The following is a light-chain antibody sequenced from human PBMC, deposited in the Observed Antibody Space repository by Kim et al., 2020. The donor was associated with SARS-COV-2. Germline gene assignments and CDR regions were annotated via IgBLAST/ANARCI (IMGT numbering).Light chain of an antibody. CDR3: QVWDSSSDHPV. V-gene: IGLV3-21*04. CDR1: NIGSKS. CDR2: YDS. J-gene: IGLJ3*02. Sequence: SYELTQPPPVSVAPGKTARITCGGNNIGSKSVHWYQQKPGQAPVLVIYYDSDRLSGIPERFSGSNSGNTATLTISSVEAGDDAIYYCQVWDSSSDHPVVGGGTQLAVL.